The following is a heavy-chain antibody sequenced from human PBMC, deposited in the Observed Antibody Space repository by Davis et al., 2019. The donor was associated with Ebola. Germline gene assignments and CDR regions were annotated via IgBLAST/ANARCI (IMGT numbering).Heavy chain of an antibody. V-gene: IGHV1-18*01. Sequence: AASVKVSCKASGYTFTSYGISWVRQAPGQGLEWMGWISAYNGNTNYAQKLQGRVTMTTDTSTSTAYMELRSLRSDDTAVYYCARDRKYDYIWGSYRSDAFDIWGQGTMVTVSS. J-gene: IGHJ3*02. CDR2: ISAYNGNT. D-gene: IGHD3-16*02. CDR1: GYTFTSYG. CDR3: ARDRKYDYIWGSYRSDAFDI.